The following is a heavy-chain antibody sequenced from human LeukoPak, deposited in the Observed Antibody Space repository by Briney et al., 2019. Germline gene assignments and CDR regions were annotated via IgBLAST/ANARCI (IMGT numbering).Heavy chain of an antibody. Sequence: SETPSLTCTVSGGSISSSSYYWGWIRQSPGKGLEWIGSIYYSGSTYYNPSLKSRVTISVDTSKNQFSLRLSSVTAADTAVYYCARRSSSFDPWGQGTQVTVSS. V-gene: IGHV4-39*01. CDR3: ARRSSSFDP. J-gene: IGHJ5*02. D-gene: IGHD2-2*01. CDR2: IYYSGST. CDR1: GGSISSSSYY.